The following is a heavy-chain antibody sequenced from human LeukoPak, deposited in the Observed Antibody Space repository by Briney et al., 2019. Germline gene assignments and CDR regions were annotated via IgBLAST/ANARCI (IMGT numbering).Heavy chain of an antibody. D-gene: IGHD2-15*01. J-gene: IGHJ4*02. V-gene: IGHV4-34*01. CDR1: GGSFSGYY. CDR2: INHSGST. Sequence: SETLSLTCAVYGGSFSGYYWSWIRQPPGKGLEWIGEINHSGSTNYNPSLKSRVTISVDTSKNQFSLKLSSVTAADTALYYCARGRWWAPKSSPLDYRGQGTLVTVSS. CDR3: ARGRWWAPKSSPLDY.